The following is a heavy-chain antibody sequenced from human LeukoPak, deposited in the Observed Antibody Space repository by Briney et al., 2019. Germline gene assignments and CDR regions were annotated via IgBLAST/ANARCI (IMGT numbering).Heavy chain of an antibody. J-gene: IGHJ4*02. V-gene: IGHV3-30*18. D-gene: IGHD2-2*01. CDR3: AKEGRAWRYCSSTSCYYFDY. CDR1: GFTFSSYG. Sequence: GRSLRLSCAASGFTFSSYGMHWVRQAPDKGLEWVAVISYDGSNKYYADSVKGRFTISRDNSKNTLYLQMNSLRAEDTAVYYCAKEGRAWRYCSSTSCYYFDYWGQGTLVTVSS. CDR2: ISYDGSNK.